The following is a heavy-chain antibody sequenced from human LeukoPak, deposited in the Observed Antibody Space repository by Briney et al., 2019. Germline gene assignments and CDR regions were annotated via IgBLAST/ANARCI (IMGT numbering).Heavy chain of an antibody. V-gene: IGHV1-24*01. J-gene: IGHJ4*02. Sequence: GASVKVSCKVSGFTVTELSMHWVRQAPGKGLEWMGGFDPEDGETIYAANFQGRVTMTEDTSTDTAYMELSSLRSEDTAVYYCATMLRGIVVPRFDDWGQGTLVTVSS. CDR1: GFTVTELS. D-gene: IGHD3-10*01. CDR2: FDPEDGET. CDR3: ATMLRGIVVPRFDD.